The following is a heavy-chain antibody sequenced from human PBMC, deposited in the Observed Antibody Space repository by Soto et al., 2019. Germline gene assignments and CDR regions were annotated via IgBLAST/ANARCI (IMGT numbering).Heavy chain of an antibody. CDR1: GYTFTSYA. Sequence: GASVKVSCTASGYTFTSYARHWVRQAPGQRFEWMGWINAGNGNTKYSQKFQGRVTITRDTSASTAYMELSSLRSEDTAVYYCARECNDFWSGYYSGFDYWGQGTLVTVSS. V-gene: IGHV1-3*01. CDR3: ARECNDFWSGYYSGFDY. D-gene: IGHD3-3*01. CDR2: INAGNGNT. J-gene: IGHJ4*02.